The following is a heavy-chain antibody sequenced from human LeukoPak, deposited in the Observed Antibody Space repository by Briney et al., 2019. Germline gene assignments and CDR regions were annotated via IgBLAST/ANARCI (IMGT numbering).Heavy chain of an antibody. Sequence: ETLCLSCAVSGGSISSYYWSWVRQPPGKGLEWVGYIYYSGSTNYNPSLMSRVTISVATSKNQYSLNLSSVTAADTAVYYCARVGYSGYELTLDYWGQRTLVTVSS. CDR1: GGSISSYY. CDR3: ARVGYSGYELTLDY. CDR2: IYYSGST. V-gene: IGHV4-59*01. J-gene: IGHJ4*02. D-gene: IGHD5-12*01.